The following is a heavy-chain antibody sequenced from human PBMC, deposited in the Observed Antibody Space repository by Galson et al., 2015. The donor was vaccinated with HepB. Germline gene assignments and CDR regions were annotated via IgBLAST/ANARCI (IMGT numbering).Heavy chain of an antibody. J-gene: IGHJ4*02. CDR1: GYTFTSYD. CDR3: ARHDHGDYVSDY. Sequence: SVKVSCKASGYTFTSYDINWVRQATGQGLEWMGWMNPNSGNTGYAQKFQGRVTMTRNTSISTAYMELSSLRSEDTAVYYCARHDHGDYVSDYWGQGTLVTVSS. V-gene: IGHV1-8*01. CDR2: MNPNSGNT. D-gene: IGHD4-17*01.